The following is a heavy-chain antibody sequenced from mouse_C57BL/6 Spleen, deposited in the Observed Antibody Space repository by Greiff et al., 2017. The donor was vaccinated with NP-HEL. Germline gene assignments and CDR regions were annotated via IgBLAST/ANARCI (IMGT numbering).Heavy chain of an antibody. CDR3: ARYYYDYDYAMDY. CDR2: IYPGDGDT. Sequence: QVQLQQPGAELVKPGASVTISCNASGYAFSSYWMNWVKQRPGKGLEWIGQIYPGDGDTNYNGKFKGKATLTADKSSSTAYMQLSSLTSEDSAVYFCARYYYDYDYAMDYWGQGTSVTVSS. CDR1: GYAFSSYW. J-gene: IGHJ4*01. D-gene: IGHD2-4*01. V-gene: IGHV1-80*01.